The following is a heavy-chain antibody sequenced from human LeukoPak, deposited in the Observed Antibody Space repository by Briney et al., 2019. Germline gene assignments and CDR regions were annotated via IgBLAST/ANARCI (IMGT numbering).Heavy chain of an antibody. Sequence: SGTLSLTCAVSGGSISSSNWWSWVRQPPGKGLEWIGEIYHSGSTNYNPSLKSRVTISVDTSKNQFSLKLSSVTAADTAVYYCASRGYCSSTSCRDYYYMDVWGKGTTVTGSS. CDR1: GGSISSSNW. V-gene: IGHV4-4*02. D-gene: IGHD2-2*01. J-gene: IGHJ6*03. CDR3: ASRGYCSSTSCRDYYYMDV. CDR2: IYHSGST.